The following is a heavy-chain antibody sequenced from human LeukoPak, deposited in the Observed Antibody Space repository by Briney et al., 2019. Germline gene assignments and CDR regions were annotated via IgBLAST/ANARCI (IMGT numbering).Heavy chain of an antibody. CDR2: IYHSGST. CDR1: GGSISTYY. D-gene: IGHD6-6*01. J-gene: IGHJ1*01. Sequence: TSETLSLTCTVSGGSISTYYWSWIRQPPGKGLEWIGYIYHSGSTNYNPSLQSRVTISVDTSKNQFSLNLNSVTAADTAVYYCARGGAARLHFQNWGQGTLVTVSS. V-gene: IGHV4-59*01. CDR3: ARGGAARLHFQN.